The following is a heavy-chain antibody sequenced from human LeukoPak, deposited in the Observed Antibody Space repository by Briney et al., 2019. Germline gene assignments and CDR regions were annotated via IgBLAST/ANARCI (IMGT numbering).Heavy chain of an antibody. CDR2: IYYSGSA. Sequence: PSETLSLTCTVSGGSISSNSYNWGWLRQPPGKGLEWIGSIYYSGSAYYNSSLKSRVTISVDTSKNQFSLKLSSVTASDTAVYYCARLTPPQDHWGQGTLVTVSS. V-gene: IGHV4-39*01. CDR1: GGSISSNSYN. J-gene: IGHJ4*02. CDR3: ARLTPPQDH.